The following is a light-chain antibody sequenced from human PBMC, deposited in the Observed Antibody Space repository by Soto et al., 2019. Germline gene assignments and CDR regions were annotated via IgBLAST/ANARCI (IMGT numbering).Light chain of an antibody. Sequence: IQMTQSPSTLSGSVGDRVTITCRASQPISSWLAWSQQKPGKAPELLSYAASYLGNGVPSRFSGRGAGKYFTLTISRQKPVDLATYYCQQSYTTPLTVGGGTKVE. V-gene: IGKV1-39*01. CDR3: QQSYTTPLT. CDR1: QPISSW. CDR2: AAS. J-gene: IGKJ4*01.